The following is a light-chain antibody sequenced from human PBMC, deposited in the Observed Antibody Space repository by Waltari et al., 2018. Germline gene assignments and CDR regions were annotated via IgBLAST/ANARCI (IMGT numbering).Light chain of an antibody. V-gene: IGKV3-11*01. CDR3: QQRANWPPLA. CDR1: QSVYNF. CDR2: EAS. Sequence: EVVLTQSPATLSLSPGERATLSCRASQSVYNFLAWYQQEPGQAPRLLIYEASQMPTGIPARFSGSGSGTDFTLTISNLEPEDVAVYYCQQRANWPPLAFGGGTKVEIK. J-gene: IGKJ4*01.